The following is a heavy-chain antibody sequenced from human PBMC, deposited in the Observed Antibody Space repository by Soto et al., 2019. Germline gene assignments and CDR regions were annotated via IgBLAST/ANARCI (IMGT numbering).Heavy chain of an antibody. Sequence: SGPTLVKPTQTLTLTCTFSGFSLSTSGVGVGWIRQPPGKALEWLALIYWNDDKRYSPSLKSRLTITKDTSKNQVVLTMTNMDPVDTATYYCAHRRRGIVATMNFDYWGQGTLVTVSS. D-gene: IGHD5-12*01. CDR1: GFSLSTSGVG. CDR3: AHRRRGIVATMNFDY. J-gene: IGHJ4*02. CDR2: IYWNDDK. V-gene: IGHV2-5*01.